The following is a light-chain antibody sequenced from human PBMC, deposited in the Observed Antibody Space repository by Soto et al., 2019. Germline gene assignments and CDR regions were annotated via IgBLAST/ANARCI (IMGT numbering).Light chain of an antibody. J-gene: IGKJ2*01. CDR3: QQYGSSPYT. CDR1: QSVSSSY. CDR2: GAS. V-gene: IGKV3-20*01. Sequence: EIVLTQSPGTLSLSPGERATLSCRASQSVSSSYLAWYQQKPGQAPRLLIYGASSRATGIPDRFSGSGSGTDFTLTINRLEPEDCAVYYCQQYGSSPYTFGQGTELEIK.